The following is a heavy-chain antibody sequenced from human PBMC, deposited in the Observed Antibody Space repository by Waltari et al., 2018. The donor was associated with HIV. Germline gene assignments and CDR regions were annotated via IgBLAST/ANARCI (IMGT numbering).Heavy chain of an antibody. J-gene: IGHJ1*01. Sequence: EVQLLESGGGLVQPGGSLRLSCAASGFTFSSYAMSWVRQAPGKGLEWVSAISGSGGSTYYADSVKGRFTISRDNSKNTLYLQMNSLRAEDTAVYYCAKDPRLYDSSGWVYFQHWGQGTLVTVSS. V-gene: IGHV3-23*01. CDR1: GFTFSSYA. CDR3: AKDPRLYDSSGWVYFQH. D-gene: IGHD3-22*01. CDR2: ISGSGGST.